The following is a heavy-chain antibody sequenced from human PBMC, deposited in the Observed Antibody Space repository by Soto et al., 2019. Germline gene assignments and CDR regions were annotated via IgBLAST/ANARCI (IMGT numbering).Heavy chain of an antibody. CDR1: SGSFSGYY. Sequence: SETLSLTCAVYSGSFSGYYWSWIRQPPGKGLEWIGEINHSGSTNYNPSLKSRVTISVDTSKNQFSLKLSSVTAADTAVYYCARGSPRIQLWLDSNVVFDYWGQGTLVT. CDR2: INHSGST. D-gene: IGHD5-18*01. V-gene: IGHV4-34*01. CDR3: ARGSPRIQLWLDSNVVFDY. J-gene: IGHJ4*02.